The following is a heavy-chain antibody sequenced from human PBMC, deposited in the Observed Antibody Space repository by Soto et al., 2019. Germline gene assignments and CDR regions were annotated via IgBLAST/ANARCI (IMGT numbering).Heavy chain of an antibody. V-gene: IGHV1-18*01. CDR2: ISAYNGNT. CDR1: GYTFTSYG. CDR3: ARDPLYDYDILTGYYPWFDY. J-gene: IGHJ4*02. D-gene: IGHD3-9*01. Sequence: ASVKVSCKASGYTFTSYGISWVRQAPGQGLEWMGWISAYNGNTNYAQKLQGRVTMTTDTSTSTAYMELRSLRSDDTAVYYCARDPLYDYDILTGYYPWFDYWGQGTLVTVSS.